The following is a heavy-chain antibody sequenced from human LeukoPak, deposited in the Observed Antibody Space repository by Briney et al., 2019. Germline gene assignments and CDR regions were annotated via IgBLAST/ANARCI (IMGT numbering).Heavy chain of an antibody. J-gene: IGHJ4*02. CDR1: GGSFSGYY. Sequence: SETLSLTCAVYGGSFSGYYWTWIRQPPGKGLEWIGEINHSGSTNYNPSLKSRVTISLDTSKNQFSLKLSSVTAADTAVYYCARDGPNLVTDYWGQGTLVTVSS. D-gene: IGHD2-8*01. V-gene: IGHV4-34*01. CDR2: INHSGST. CDR3: ARDGPNLVTDY.